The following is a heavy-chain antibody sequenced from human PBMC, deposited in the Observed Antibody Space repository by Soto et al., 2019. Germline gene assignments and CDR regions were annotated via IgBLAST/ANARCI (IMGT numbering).Heavy chain of an antibody. CDR2: IYYSGST. V-gene: IGHV4-30-4*01. CDR1: GVSINSGDYY. CDR3: ARLYTGYEAFDY. J-gene: IGHJ4*02. D-gene: IGHD5-12*01. Sequence: SETLSLTCSFSGVSINSGDYYCSWIRQSPGKGLEWIGYIYYSGSTYYNPSLKSRSTISIDTSKNRFFLDVDSVTAADTAVYYCARLYTGYEAFDYWVQGTLVTVSS.